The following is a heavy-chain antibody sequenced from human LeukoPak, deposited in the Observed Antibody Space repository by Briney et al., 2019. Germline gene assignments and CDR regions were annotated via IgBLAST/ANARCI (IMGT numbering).Heavy chain of an antibody. CDR1: GFTFGDYV. D-gene: IGHD6-19*01. CDR2: IRSKAYGETI. CDR3: ARAVAGSFFDY. V-gene: IGHV3-49*03. Sequence: GGSLRPSCTVSGFTFGDYVMSWIRQAPGKGLEWVGIIRSKAYGETIHYAASVKGRFTISRDDSKSIAYLQMNSLTTEDTAVYYCARAVAGSFFDYWGQGTLVTVSS. J-gene: IGHJ4*02.